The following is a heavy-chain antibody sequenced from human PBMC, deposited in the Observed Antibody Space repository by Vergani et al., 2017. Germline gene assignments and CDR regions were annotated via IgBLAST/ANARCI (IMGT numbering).Heavy chain of an antibody. CDR1: GFTFGDYY. D-gene: IGHD3-22*01. Sequence: EVHLEESGGGLVQPGGSLRLSCAASGFTFGDYYMAWIRLAPGKGLDWVASIKRDGTETFYVDSVKGRFTISRDNSKNTLSLQTNSLTAEDTAIYYCAGPQGTSAYYYGGFDYWGQGILVTVSS. CDR3: AGPQGTSAYYYGGFDY. V-gene: IGHV3-7*03. CDR2: IKRDGTET. J-gene: IGHJ4*02.